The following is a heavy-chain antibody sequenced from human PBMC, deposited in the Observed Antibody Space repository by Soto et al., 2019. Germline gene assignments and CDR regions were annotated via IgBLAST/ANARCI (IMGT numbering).Heavy chain of an antibody. CDR1: GYTFSTYG. V-gene: IGHV1-18*01. CDR2: VSAYNGHT. D-gene: IGHD3-3*01. J-gene: IGHJ4*02. CDR3: ARVKPGDFGVVTGFDY. Sequence: ASVKVSCKASGYTFSTYGISWVRQAPGQGLEWLGWVSAYNGHTNYAHNLQGRVTMTTDTATSTAFMELTSLRSDDTAVYYCARVKPGDFGVVTGFDYWGQGTLVTVSS.